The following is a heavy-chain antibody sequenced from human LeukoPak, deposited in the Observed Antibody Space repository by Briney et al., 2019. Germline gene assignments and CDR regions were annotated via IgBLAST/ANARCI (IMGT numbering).Heavy chain of an antibody. V-gene: IGHV3-7*01. D-gene: IGHD3-10*01. CDR3: ARDLSATDYLDSGSPGDYFDH. CDR2: INKDGSET. J-gene: IGHJ5*02. Sequence: PGGSLRLSCAASGFTFSSFWMSWVRQAPGKGLEWVANINKDGSETYYADSVKGRFSISRDNAKNSLHLQMISLRGEDTATYYCARDLSATDYLDSGSPGDYFDHWGRGALVSVSP. CDR1: GFTFSSFW.